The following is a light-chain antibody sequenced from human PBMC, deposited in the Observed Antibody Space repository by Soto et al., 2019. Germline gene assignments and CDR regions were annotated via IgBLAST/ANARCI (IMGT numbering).Light chain of an antibody. V-gene: IGKV3-20*01. CDR2: GAS. J-gene: IGKJ1*01. CDR3: QLYGASPRT. CDR1: QTVISNS. Sequence: EIALTQSPGTLSLSPGEGGTLSCRASQTVISNSLAWYQQKPGQPPRLLIHGASTRAPGIPDRFSGSRSGTDFTLTISRQESEDVGVYYCQLYGASPRTFGQGTKVEIK.